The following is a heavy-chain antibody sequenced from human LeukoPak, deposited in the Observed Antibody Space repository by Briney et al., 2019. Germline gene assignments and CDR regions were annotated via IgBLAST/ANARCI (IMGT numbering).Heavy chain of an antibody. J-gene: IGHJ4*02. CDR1: GITFSSYA. Sequence: GGSLRLSCAASGITFSSYAMHWVRQAPGKGLEWVSGILGSASAPYYADSVKGRFTVSRDDSKNTLYLQMNSLRTEDTAVYYCARVLRGGNLDMLFDYWGQETLVTVSP. CDR2: ILGSASAP. V-gene: IGHV3-23*01. CDR3: ARVLRGGNLDMLFDY. D-gene: IGHD1-26*01.